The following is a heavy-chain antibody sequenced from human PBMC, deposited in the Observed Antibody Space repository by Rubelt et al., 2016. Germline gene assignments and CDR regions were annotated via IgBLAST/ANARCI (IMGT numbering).Heavy chain of an antibody. CDR2: INAGNGNT. CDR3: ARGDIVVVVAASNPLDY. J-gene: IGHJ4*02. V-gene: IGHV1-18*01. CDR1: GYTFTSYG. Sequence: QVQLVQSGAEVKKPGASVKVSCKASGYTFTSYGISWVRQAPGQGLEWMGWINAGNGNTKYSQKFQGRVTITRDTSASTAYMELSSLRSEDTAVYYCARGDIVVVVAASNPLDYWGQGTLVTVSS. D-gene: IGHD2-15*01.